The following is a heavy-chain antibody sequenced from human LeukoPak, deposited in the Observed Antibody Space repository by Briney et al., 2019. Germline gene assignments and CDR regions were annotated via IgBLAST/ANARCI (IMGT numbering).Heavy chain of an antibody. CDR1: GESFSGYY. J-gene: IGHJ5*02. D-gene: IGHD5-24*01. Sequence: SETLSLICAVYGESFSGYYWTWIRQPPGKGLEWIGEINHSGSTNYNPSLKSRVTISLDTSKNQFSLRLSSVTAADTAVYYCARGWRWLQLRGVWFDPWGQGTLVAVSS. CDR3: ARGWRWLQLRGVWFDP. CDR2: INHSGST. V-gene: IGHV4-34*01.